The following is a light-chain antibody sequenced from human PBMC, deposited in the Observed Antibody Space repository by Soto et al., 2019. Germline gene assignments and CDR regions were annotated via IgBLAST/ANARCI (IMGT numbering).Light chain of an antibody. Sequence: DIQLTQSPSSLSASVGDRVTITCRVSQGISSYLNWYRQKPGKVPKLLIYSASNLQSGVPSRFSGSGSGTDFPLTVNSLQPEDVSTYCCQGTDNAPPLTFGGGTKVEIK. CDR3: QGTDNAPPLT. CDR1: QGISSY. J-gene: IGKJ4*01. CDR2: SAS. V-gene: IGKV1-27*01.